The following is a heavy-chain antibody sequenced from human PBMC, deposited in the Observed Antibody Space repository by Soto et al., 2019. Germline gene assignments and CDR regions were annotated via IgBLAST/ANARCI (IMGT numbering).Heavy chain of an antibody. CDR1: GFPFSLYE. Sequence: PGGSLRLSCAASGFPFSLYEMSWVRQSPGKGLEWISYISSSGSTIYYADSVKGRFTISRDNAKNSLFLQMNSLRAEDTAVYYCARDGYGDPYYHYAMDVWGQGTRVTVSS. J-gene: IGHJ6*02. CDR3: ARDGYGDPYYHYAMDV. V-gene: IGHV3-48*03. CDR2: ISSSGSTI. D-gene: IGHD4-17*01.